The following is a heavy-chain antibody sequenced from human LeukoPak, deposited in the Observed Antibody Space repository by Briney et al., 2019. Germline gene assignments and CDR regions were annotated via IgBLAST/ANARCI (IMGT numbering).Heavy chain of an antibody. CDR3: ARGRPAIIAARRGRWFDP. J-gene: IGHJ5*02. D-gene: IGHD6-6*01. CDR1: GYTCTSYD. Sequence: GASVKVSCKASGYTCTSYDINWVRQATGQGLEWMGWMNPNSGNTGYAQKFQGRVTITRNTSISTAYMELSSLRSEDTAVYYCARGRPAIIAARRGRWFDPWGQGTLVTVSS. CDR2: MNPNSGNT. V-gene: IGHV1-8*03.